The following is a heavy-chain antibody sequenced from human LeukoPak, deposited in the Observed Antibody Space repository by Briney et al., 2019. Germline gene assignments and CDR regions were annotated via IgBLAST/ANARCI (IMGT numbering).Heavy chain of an antibody. J-gene: IGHJ4*02. CDR1: GYTFTGYY. V-gene: IGHV1-2*02. CDR2: INPNSGGT. Sequence: ASVKVSCKASGYTFTGYYMHWVRQAPGQGLEWMGWINPNSGGTNYAQKFQGRVTITRDTSISTAYMELSRLRSDDTAVYYCARARDGSGSYFYWGQGTLVTVSS. D-gene: IGHD3-10*01. CDR3: ARARDGSGSYFY.